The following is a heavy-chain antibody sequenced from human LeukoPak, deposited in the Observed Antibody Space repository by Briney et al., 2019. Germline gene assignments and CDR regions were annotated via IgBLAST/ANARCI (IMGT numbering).Heavy chain of an antibody. J-gene: IGHJ6*03. V-gene: IGHV4-34*01. CDR1: GGSFSGYY. Sequence: PSETLSLTCAVYGGSFSGYYWTWIRQPPGKGLEWIGEIHHSGSTNYNPSLKSRVTISVDTSKNQFSLKLSSVTAADTAVYYCARGKVGSSWYYYYYYMDVWGKGTTVTVSS. D-gene: IGHD6-13*01. CDR3: ARGKVGSSWYYYYYYMDV. CDR2: IHHSGST.